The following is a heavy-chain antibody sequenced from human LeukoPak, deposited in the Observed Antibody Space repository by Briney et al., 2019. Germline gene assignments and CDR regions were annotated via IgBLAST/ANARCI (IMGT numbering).Heavy chain of an antibody. CDR3: ASYCSSTSCHYSPFGY. Sequence: ASVKVSCKASGYTFTGYYMHWVRQAPGQGLEWMGRINPNSGGTNYAQKFQGRVTMTRDTSISTAYMELSRLRSDDTAVYYCASYCSSTSCHYSPFGYWGQGTLVTVFS. CDR2: INPNSGGT. CDR1: GYTFTGYY. D-gene: IGHD2-2*01. V-gene: IGHV1-2*06. J-gene: IGHJ4*02.